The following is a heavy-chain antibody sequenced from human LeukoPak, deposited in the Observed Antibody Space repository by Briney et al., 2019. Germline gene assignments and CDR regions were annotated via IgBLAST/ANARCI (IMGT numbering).Heavy chain of an antibody. CDR3: TRQSGSYGRGPFDY. CDR2: IRSKAYGGTT. J-gene: IGHJ4*02. CDR1: ELAFKNVW. D-gene: IGHD1-26*01. V-gene: IGHV3-49*02. Sequence: PGGSLRLSCGASELAFKNVWMSWVRQAPGKGLEWVGFIRSKAYGGTTEYAASVKGRFTISRDDSKSIAYLQMNSLKTEDTAVYYCTRQSGSYGRGPFDYWGQGTLVTVSS.